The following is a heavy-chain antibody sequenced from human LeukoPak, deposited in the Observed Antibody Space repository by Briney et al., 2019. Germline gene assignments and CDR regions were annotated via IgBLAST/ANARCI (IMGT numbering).Heavy chain of an antibody. V-gene: IGHV3-7*01. CDR1: GFTFSSYW. Sequence: GGSLRLSCAASGFTFSSYWMSWVRQAPGKGLEWVASIKQDGSKKYYVDSVKGRFTISRDNAKNSLFLQMNSLRAEDTAVYHCARDTVTSLDYWGQGTLVTVSS. CDR2: IKQDGSKK. J-gene: IGHJ4*02. CDR3: ARDTVTSLDY. D-gene: IGHD4-17*01.